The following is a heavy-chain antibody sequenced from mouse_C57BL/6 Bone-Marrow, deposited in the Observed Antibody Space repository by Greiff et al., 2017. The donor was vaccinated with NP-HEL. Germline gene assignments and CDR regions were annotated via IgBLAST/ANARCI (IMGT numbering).Heavy chain of an antibody. J-gene: IGHJ1*03. V-gene: IGHV1-18*01. CDR3: ASDYYGSSYWYFDV. CDR1: GYTFTDYN. CDR2: INPNNGGT. Sequence: EVQLQQSGPELVKPGASVKIPCKASGYTFTDYNMDWVQQSHGKSLEWIGDINPNNGGTIYNQKFKGKATLTVDKSSSTAYMELRSLTSEETAVYYCASDYYGSSYWYFDVWGTGTTVTVSS. D-gene: IGHD1-1*01.